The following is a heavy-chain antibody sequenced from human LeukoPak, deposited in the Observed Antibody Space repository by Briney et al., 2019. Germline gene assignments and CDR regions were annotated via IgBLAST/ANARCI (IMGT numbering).Heavy chain of an antibody. V-gene: IGHV3-53*01. CDR1: GFTVGSNY. J-gene: IGHJ6*03. CDR2: IYSGGGT. CDR3: AGRTRLVRGVHYMDV. D-gene: IGHD3-10*01. Sequence: GGSLRLSCAASGFTVGSNYMSWVRQAPGKGLEWVSVIYSGGGTYYADSVKGRFTVSRDNSKNTLYLLMNSLRAEDTAVYYCAGRTRLVRGVHYMDVWGKGTTVTVSS.